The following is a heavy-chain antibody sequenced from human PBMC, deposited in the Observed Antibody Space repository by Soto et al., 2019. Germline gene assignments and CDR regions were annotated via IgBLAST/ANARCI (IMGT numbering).Heavy chain of an antibody. CDR1: GYTFTSYA. Sequence: ASVKVSCKASGYTFTSYAMHWVRQAPGQRLEWMGWINAGNGNTKYSQKFQGRVTITRDTSASTAYMELSSLRSEDTAVYYCAREPMDCSSTSCYLYYYYYGMDVWGQGTTVTVSS. V-gene: IGHV1-3*01. D-gene: IGHD2-2*01. J-gene: IGHJ6*02. CDR3: AREPMDCSSTSCYLYYYYYGMDV. CDR2: INAGNGNT.